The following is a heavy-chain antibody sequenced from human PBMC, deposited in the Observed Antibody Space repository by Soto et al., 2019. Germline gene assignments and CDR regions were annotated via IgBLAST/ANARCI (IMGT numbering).Heavy chain of an antibody. J-gene: IGHJ6*02. CDR3: ARIRGYWYGLDV. CDR2: ITGTGGNT. CDR1: GFPLSTYG. Sequence: GGSLRLSCAASGFPLSTYGMTWVRQAPGKGLEWVSAITGTGGNTYYVDSVKGRFTSPRDNSKNMPYLQVNSLRVEDTAVYYCARIRGYWYGLDVWGQGTTVTVSS. V-gene: IGHV3-23*01.